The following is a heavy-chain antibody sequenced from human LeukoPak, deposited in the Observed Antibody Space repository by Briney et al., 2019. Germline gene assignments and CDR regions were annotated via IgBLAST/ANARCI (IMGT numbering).Heavy chain of an antibody. V-gene: IGHV3-30*04. CDR3: ARDRSDWSTFRGFDY. CDR2: LSYDGSNK. CDR1: GFTFSSYA. J-gene: IGHJ4*02. D-gene: IGHD6-19*01. Sequence: PGGSLRLSCAASGFTFSSYAMHWVRQAPGKGLEWVTVLSYDGSNKYYADSVKGRFTISRDNSKNTLYLQMNSLRAEDTAVYYCARDRSDWSTFRGFDYWGQGILVTVSS.